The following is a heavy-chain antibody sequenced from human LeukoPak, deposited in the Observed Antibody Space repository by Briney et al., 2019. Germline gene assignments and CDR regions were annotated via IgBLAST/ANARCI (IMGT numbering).Heavy chain of an antibody. V-gene: IGHV3-33*01. Sequence: GRSLTLSCAASGFTFSSFGMHWVRRAPGKGLEWVAVKGRFTISRDNSKNTLYLQMNSLRDDDTAVYYCVRGVGVSRFNYLDSWGQGTLVIVSS. D-gene: IGHD6-13*01. J-gene: IGHJ4*02. CDR1: GFTFSSFG. CDR3: VRGVGVSRFNYLDS.